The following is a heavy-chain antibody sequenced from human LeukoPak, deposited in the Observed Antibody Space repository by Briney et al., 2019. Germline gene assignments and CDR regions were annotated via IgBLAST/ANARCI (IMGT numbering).Heavy chain of an antibody. V-gene: IGHV3-48*02. D-gene: IGHD3/OR15-3a*01. CDR3: ARAFGLTDY. J-gene: IGHJ4*02. Sequence: AGGSLRLSCAASGFSVSNKYMSWVRQAPRKGLEWVSSISSSSSTIYYADSVEGRFTISRDNAKNSLYLQMNSLRDEDTAVYYCARAFGLTDYWGQGTLVTVSS. CDR2: ISSSSSTI. CDR1: GFSVSNKY.